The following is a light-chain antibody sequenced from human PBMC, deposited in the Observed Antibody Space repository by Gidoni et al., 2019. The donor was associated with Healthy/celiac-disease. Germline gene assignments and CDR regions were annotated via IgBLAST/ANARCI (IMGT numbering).Light chain of an antibody. CDR1: SSDVGGYHY. V-gene: IGLV2-8*01. CDR3: SSYAGSTPVV. J-gene: IGLJ2*01. CDR2: EVS. Sequence: QSALTQPPSASGSPGQSVTISCTGTSSDVGGYHYVSWYQQHPGKAPKLMIYEVSKRPSGVPDRFSGSKSGNTASLTVSGLQAEDEADYYCSSYAGSTPVVFGGGTKLTVL.